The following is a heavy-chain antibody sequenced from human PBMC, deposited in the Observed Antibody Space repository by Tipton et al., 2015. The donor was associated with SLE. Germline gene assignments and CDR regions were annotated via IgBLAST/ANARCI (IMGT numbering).Heavy chain of an antibody. CDR2: INHSGST. V-gene: IGHV4-34*01. D-gene: IGHD1/OR15-1a*01. J-gene: IGHJ5*02. Sequence: TLSLTCAVYGGSFSGYYWSWIRQPPGKGLEWIGEINHSGSTNYNPSLKSRVTISVDTSKDQFSLKLSSVTAADTAVYYCARGKLEHTGRWFDPWGQGTLVTVSS. CDR3: ARGKLEHTGRWFDP. CDR1: GGSFSGYY.